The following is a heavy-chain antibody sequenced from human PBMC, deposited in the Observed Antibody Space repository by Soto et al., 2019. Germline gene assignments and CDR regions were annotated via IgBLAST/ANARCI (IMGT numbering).Heavy chain of an antibody. CDR3: ARGGPRYGSGSYYGRFLNWFDP. V-gene: IGHV4-34*01. Sequence: SETLSLTCAVYGGSFSGYYWSWIRQPPGKGLEWIGEINHSGSTNYNPSLKSRVTISVDTSKNQFSLKLSSVTAADTAVYYCARGGPRYGSGSYYGRFLNWFDPWGQGTLVTVSS. CDR2: INHSGST. CDR1: GGSFSGYY. J-gene: IGHJ5*02. D-gene: IGHD3-10*01.